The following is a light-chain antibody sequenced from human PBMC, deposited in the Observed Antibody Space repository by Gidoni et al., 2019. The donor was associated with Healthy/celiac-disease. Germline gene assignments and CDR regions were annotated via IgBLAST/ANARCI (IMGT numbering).Light chain of an antibody. CDR3: QQYYSYPLLT. Sequence: AIRMTQSPSSLSASTGARVTITCRASQGISSYLAWYQQKPGKAPKLLIYAASTLQSGVPSRFSGSGSGTDFTLTISCLQSEDFATYYCQQYYSYPLLTFGPGTKVDIK. J-gene: IGKJ3*01. V-gene: IGKV1-8*01. CDR2: AAS. CDR1: QGISSY.